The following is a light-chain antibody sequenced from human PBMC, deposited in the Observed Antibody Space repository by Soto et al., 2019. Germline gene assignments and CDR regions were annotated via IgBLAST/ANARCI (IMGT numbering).Light chain of an antibody. J-gene: IGKJ1*01. V-gene: IGKV3-20*01. Sequence: ETVLTQSPGTLSLSPGERATLSCRASQTIRSNYLAWYRQTPGQAPRLLIYGASNRATGIADRFSGSGSGTDFTLIISSLEPEDFALCYCQQYGSSPWTFGQGTKVEIK. CDR1: QTIRSNY. CDR2: GAS. CDR3: QQYGSSPWT.